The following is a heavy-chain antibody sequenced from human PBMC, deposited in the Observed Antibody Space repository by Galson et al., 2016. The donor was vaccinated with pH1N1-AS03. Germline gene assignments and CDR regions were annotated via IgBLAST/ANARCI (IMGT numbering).Heavy chain of an antibody. V-gene: IGHV3-7*03. D-gene: IGHD3-3*01. CDR2: IKQDGSET. J-gene: IGHJ3*02. CDR1: GFSFSGYW. CDR3: ARGKDFWSGYPDDPFDI. Sequence: SLRLSCAASGFSFSGYWMTWVRQAPGKGLDWVANIKQDGSETYSVGSVVGRFTISRDNAKNSVYLQMNSLRGEDTAVYYCARGKDFWSGYPDDPFDIWGQGTRVTVSS.